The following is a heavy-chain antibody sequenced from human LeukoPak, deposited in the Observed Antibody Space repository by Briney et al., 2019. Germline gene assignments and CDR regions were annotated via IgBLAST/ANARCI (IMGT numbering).Heavy chain of an antibody. CDR2: IIPIFGTA. D-gene: IGHD3-10*01. Sequence: GSSVNVSCKASGATFSSYAISWVRQAPGQGLEWMGGIIPIFGTANYAQKFQGRVTITADESTSTAYMELSSLRSEDTAVYYCARVVPMVRGAPVAAFDIWGQGTMVTVSS. CDR1: GATFSSYA. V-gene: IGHV1-69*01. J-gene: IGHJ3*02. CDR3: ARVVPMVRGAPVAAFDI.